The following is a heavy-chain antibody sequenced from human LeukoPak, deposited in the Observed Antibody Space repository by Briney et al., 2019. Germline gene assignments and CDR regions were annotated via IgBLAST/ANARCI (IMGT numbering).Heavy chain of an antibody. Sequence: GGSLTLSCVASGFTFMSYAMNWGRQAPGKGLELVLGISESGVGSNYADSVKGRFTTSRDNSKNTLYLQMNSLRAEDTAVYYCAKVRVGATIDDWGQGTLVTVSS. V-gene: IGHV3-23*01. CDR1: GFTFMSYA. CDR2: ISESGVGS. CDR3: AKVRVGATIDD. D-gene: IGHD1-26*01. J-gene: IGHJ4*02.